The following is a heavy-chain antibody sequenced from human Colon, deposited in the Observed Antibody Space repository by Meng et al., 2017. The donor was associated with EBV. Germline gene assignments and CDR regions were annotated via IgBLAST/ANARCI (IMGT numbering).Heavy chain of an antibody. CDR3: ARVGGDSGYEYYFDF. V-gene: IGHV4-30-4*01. CDR1: GDSINSGDYF. J-gene: IGHJ4*02. D-gene: IGHD5-12*01. Sequence: HRQESGPGPVKPSQTLSLTCAVSGDSINSGDYFWSWIRQPPGKGLEWIAYIYYSGNSYYNPSLKSRATISMDTSKKQFSLRLTSVTAADTAVYFCARVGGDSGYEYYFDFWGQGTLVTVSS. CDR2: IYYSGNS.